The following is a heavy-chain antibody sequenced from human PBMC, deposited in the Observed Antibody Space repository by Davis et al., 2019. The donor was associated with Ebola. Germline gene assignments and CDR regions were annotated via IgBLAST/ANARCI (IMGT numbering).Heavy chain of an antibody. V-gene: IGHV3-74*01. CDR1: GFTFSSYW. CDR2: INSDGSST. J-gene: IGHJ3*02. D-gene: IGHD1-26*01. Sequence: PGESLKISCAASGFTFSSYWMHWVRQAPGKGLVWVSRINSDGSSTSYADSVKGRFTISRDNAKNTLYLQMNSLRVEDTAVYYCARKTVGARDGAGTTDNAFDIWGQGTMVTVSS. CDR3: ARKTVGARDGAGTTDNAFDI.